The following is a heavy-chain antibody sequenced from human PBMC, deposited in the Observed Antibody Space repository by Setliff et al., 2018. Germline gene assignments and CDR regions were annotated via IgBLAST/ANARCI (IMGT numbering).Heavy chain of an antibody. D-gene: IGHD3-9*01. V-gene: IGHV1-2*02. CDR3: AGVDVLTASPF. Sequence: GASVKVSCKASGYSLTRYYIHWVRQAPGQGLEWMGWINPNSAGTNYAQKFQGRVTMAWDASITTAYLDLSRLTSDDTASYYCAGVDVLTASPFWGLGTRVTVSS. CDR2: INPNSAGT. CDR1: GYSLTRYY. J-gene: IGHJ4*02.